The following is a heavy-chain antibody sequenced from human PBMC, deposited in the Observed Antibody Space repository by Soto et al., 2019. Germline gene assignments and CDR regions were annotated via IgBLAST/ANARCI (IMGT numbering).Heavy chain of an antibody. Sequence: QVQLVQSGAEVKKPGSSVKVSCKASGGTFSSYTISWVRQAPGQGLEWMGRIIPILGLANYAQKFQGRVTNTADNSTSTVCMELRSLRAEYTALYYCARDDVYCCGGSCYSGYYFDYWGHGTLVTVSS. CDR1: GGTFSSYT. CDR2: IIPILGLA. CDR3: ARDDVYCCGGSCYSGYYFDY. J-gene: IGHJ4*01. D-gene: IGHD2-15*01. V-gene: IGHV1-69*08.